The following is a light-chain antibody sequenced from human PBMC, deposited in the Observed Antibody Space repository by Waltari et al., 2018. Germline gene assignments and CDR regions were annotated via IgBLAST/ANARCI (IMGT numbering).Light chain of an antibody. CDR1: DLPKKY. CDR3: YSTDSSGNHRV. J-gene: IGLJ3*02. V-gene: IGLV3-10*01. CDR2: DDT. Sequence: SYELTQPPSVSVSPGQTARITCSGDDLPKKYAFWYQQKPGQAPVVVIYDDTKRPSGIPERFSGSSSGTMATFNISGAQVEDEADDYCYSTDSSGNHRVFGRGTKLTVL.